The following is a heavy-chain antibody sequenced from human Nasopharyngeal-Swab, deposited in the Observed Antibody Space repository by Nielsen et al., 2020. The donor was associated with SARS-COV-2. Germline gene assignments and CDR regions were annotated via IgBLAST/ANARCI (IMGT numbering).Heavy chain of an antibody. CDR2: VTSSGSST. Sequence: GGSLRLSCAASGFAFSNYAMSWVRQAPGKGLEWVSTVTSSGSSTYYADSVKGRFTISRDNPKNTLYLQMGSLRAEDTAVYYCALPTWALRSFDLLLHFWGQGTVVTVSS. V-gene: IGHV3-23*01. J-gene: IGHJ4*02. CDR1: GFAFSNYA. CDR3: ALPTWALRSFDLLLHF. D-gene: IGHD3-9*01.